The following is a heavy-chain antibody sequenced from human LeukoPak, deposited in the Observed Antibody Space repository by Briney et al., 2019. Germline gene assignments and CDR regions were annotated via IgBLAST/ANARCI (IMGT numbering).Heavy chain of an antibody. CDR2: IYHSGRT. CDR1: GGSISSPNW. Sequence: PSETLSLTCAVSGGSISSPNWWTWVRQPPGKGLEWIGEIYHSGRTNSNPSLESRVIMSVDKSKNQFSLKLTSVTAADTAVYYCARVGHNWFDPWGQGNLVTV. V-gene: IGHV4-4*02. D-gene: IGHD1-26*01. J-gene: IGHJ5*02. CDR3: ARVGHNWFDP.